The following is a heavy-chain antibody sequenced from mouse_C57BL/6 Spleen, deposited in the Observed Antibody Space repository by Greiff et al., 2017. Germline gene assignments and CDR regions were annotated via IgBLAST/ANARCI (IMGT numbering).Heavy chain of an antibody. V-gene: IGHV1-61*01. CDR2: IYPSDSET. J-gene: IGHJ2*01. Sequence: QVQLQQPGAELVRPGSSVKLSCKASGYTFTSYWMDWVKQRPGQGLEWIGNIYPSDSETHYNQKFKDKATLTVDKSSSTAYLQLSSLTSEDSAVYYCARGGYSFDVWGKGTTRTVSS. CDR1: GYTFTSYW. CDR3: ARGGYSFDV.